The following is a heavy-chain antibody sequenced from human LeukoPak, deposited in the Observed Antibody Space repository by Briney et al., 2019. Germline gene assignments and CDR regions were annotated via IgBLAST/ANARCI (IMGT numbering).Heavy chain of an antibody. D-gene: IGHD2-15*01. CDR1: GFTFSSYS. V-gene: IGHV3-48*04. CDR2: ISSSSSTI. J-gene: IGHJ4*02. CDR3: AKLADKDTDANRPFDY. Sequence: GGSLRLSCAASGFTFSSYSMNWVRQAPGKGLEWVSYISSSSSTIYYADSVKGRFTISRDNAKNSLYLQMTSLTAEDTALYFCAKLADKDTDANRPFDYWGRGTLVTVSS.